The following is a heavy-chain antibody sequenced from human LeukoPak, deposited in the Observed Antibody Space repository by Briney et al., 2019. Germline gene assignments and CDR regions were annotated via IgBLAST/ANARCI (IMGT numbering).Heavy chain of an antibody. CDR1: GFTFSSYS. J-gene: IGHJ4*02. D-gene: IGHD3-10*01. CDR3: AKVGGSGSYYNTFDY. CDR2: MSGSGGTT. V-gene: IGHV3-23*01. Sequence: TGGSLRLSCAASGFTFSSYSMNWVRQAPGKGLEWVSAMSGSGGTTYYADSVKGRFTISRDNSKNTLYLQMNSLRAEDTAVYYCAKVGGSGSYYNTFDYWGQGTLVTVSS.